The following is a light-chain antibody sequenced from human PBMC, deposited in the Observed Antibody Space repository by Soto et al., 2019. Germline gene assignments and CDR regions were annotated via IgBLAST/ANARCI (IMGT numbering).Light chain of an antibody. V-gene: IGLV2-14*01. Sequence: QSALTQPASVSGSPGQSIAISCTGTSSDVGYYNYVSWYQQHPGKAPKVMIYDVNNRPSGVSDRFSGSKSGNTPPLTTPGPQPKNKANYYCTSNTSTTTHAFETGTKAT. CDR3: TSNTSTTTHA. CDR2: DVN. J-gene: IGLJ1*01. CDR1: SSDVGYYNY.